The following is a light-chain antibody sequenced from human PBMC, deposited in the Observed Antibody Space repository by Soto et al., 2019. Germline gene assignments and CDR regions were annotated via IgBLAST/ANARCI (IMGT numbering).Light chain of an antibody. V-gene: IGKV1-5*03. CDR1: QTISSW. CDR2: KAS. Sequence: EIKMTPSPSTLSGSLGDRVTLTCMTSQTISSWLAWYQQKPGKAPKLLIYKASTLKSGVPSRLSGSGSGTDFTLTISSLQPEDFATYYCQQSYSTPTWTFGQGTKVDIK. CDR3: QQSYSTPTWT. J-gene: IGKJ1*01.